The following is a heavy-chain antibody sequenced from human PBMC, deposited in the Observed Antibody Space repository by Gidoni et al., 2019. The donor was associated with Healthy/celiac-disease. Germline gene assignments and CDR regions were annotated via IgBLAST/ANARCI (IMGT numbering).Heavy chain of an antibody. CDR3: AHRPRGRSGPFEY. J-gene: IGHJ4*02. D-gene: IGHD3-22*01. CDR1: GFSLSTSGVG. V-gene: IGHV2-5*02. Sequence: QVTFKESGPTLVTPTQTLTLPCTFSGFSLSTSGVGVGSIRQPPGKALGWLALIYWDDDKRDSPSLKSRHIITKDTYKNQVVLTMTNMDPVDTGTYSCAHRPRGRSGPFEYWGQGNLVNVS. CDR2: IYWDDDK.